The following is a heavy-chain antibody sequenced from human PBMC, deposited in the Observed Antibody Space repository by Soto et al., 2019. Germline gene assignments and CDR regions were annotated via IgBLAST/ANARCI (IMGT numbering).Heavy chain of an antibody. D-gene: IGHD3-22*01. CDR1: GGSISSGGYS. CDR3: ARGNVREGYYDSSGYYYFDY. CDR2: IYHSGST. V-gene: IGHV4-30-2*01. J-gene: IGHJ4*02. Sequence: SETLSLTCGVSGGSISSGGYSWSWIRQPPGKGLEWIGYIYHSGSTYYNPSLKSRVTISVDRSKNQFSLKLSSVTAADTAVYYCARGNVREGYYDSSGYYYFDYWGQGTLVTVSS.